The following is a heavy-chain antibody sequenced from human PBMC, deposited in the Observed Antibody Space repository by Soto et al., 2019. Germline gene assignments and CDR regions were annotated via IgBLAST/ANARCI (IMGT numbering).Heavy chain of an antibody. CDR3: AKDRGALRWSEEHYYFDY. CDR2: ILYDGSKK. D-gene: IGHD4-17*01. Sequence: PGGSLRLSCVASGFTFSSYGMHWARQAPGKGLEWVAVILYDGSKKYYADSMKGRFTISRDNSKNTLFLQMNSLRAEDTALYYCAKDRGALRWSEEHYYFDYWGQGALVTVSS. J-gene: IGHJ4*02. V-gene: IGHV3-30*18. CDR1: GFTFSSYG.